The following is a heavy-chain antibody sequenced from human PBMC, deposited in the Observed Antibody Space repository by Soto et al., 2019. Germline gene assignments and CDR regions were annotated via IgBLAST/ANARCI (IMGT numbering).Heavy chain of an antibody. Sequence: ESLKISCKGSGDSFTSYWIGCVRQMPGKGLEWMGMIYPGDSETRYSPSFQCQGTISTDKATSTAYLQWSSLKASDTAMYYCARLETARIAGGGFGYWAQGTLVTV. J-gene: IGHJ4*02. CDR1: GDSFTSYW. CDR3: ARLETARIAGGGFGY. CDR2: IYPGDSET. D-gene: IGHD6-13*01. V-gene: IGHV5-51*01.